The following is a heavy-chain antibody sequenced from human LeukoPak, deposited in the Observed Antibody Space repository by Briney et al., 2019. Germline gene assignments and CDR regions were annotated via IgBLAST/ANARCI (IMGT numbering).Heavy chain of an antibody. V-gene: IGHV3-7*01. CDR3: ARAEAQYYYDSSGYAYY. CDR2: TNQDGTEK. CDR1: GFTFGTYW. J-gene: IGHJ4*02. Sequence: GGSLRLSCTASGFTFGTYWMSWVRHPPGKGLEWVAKTNQDGTEKYYVDSVKGRFTISRDNAKNSLYLQMNSLRAEDTAVYYCARAEAQYYYDSSGYAYYWGQGTLVTVSS. D-gene: IGHD3-22*01.